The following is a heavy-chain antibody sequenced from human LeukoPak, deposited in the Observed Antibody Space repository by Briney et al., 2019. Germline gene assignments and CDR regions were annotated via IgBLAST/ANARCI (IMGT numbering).Heavy chain of an antibody. Sequence: GGSLRLSCAASGFTFSSYWMSWVRQAPGKGLEWVANIKQDGSEKYYVDSVKGRFTIPRDNAKNSLYLQMNSLRAEDTAVYYCARENYYGSGSYCFDYWGQGTLVTVSS. V-gene: IGHV3-7*03. CDR3: ARENYYGSGSYCFDY. CDR1: GFTFSSYW. D-gene: IGHD3-10*01. CDR2: IKQDGSEK. J-gene: IGHJ4*02.